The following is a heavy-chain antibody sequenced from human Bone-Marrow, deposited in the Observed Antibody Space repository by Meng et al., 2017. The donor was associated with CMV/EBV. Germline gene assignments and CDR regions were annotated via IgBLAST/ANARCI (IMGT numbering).Heavy chain of an antibody. CDR2: ISAYNGNT. Sequence: ASVKVFSKASGYTFTSYGIICVRQAPGQGLEWMGWISAYNGNTNYARKLQGRVTMTTNTSTSTAYMELRSLRSDDTAAYYCARDAEDSSSPTGYWGQGTLVTVSS. D-gene: IGHD6-13*01. V-gene: IGHV1-18*01. CDR1: GYTFTSYG. J-gene: IGHJ4*02. CDR3: ARDAEDSSSPTGY.